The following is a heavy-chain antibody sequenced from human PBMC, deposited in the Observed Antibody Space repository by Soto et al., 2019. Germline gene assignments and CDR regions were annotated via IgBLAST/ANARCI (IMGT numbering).Heavy chain of an antibody. CDR2: IHHSGST. CDR3: ARXVDSWSGYIC. V-gene: IGHV4-34*01. Sequence: SETLSLSCALYGGSFDGDYWSWIRQSPGKGLEWIGEIHHSGSTKYNPSLKSRVSLSVDTATKQFSLKMTSMTAAERGVYYCARXVDSWSGYICWGQGTPVT. D-gene: IGHD3-3*01. J-gene: IGHJ4*02. CDR1: GGSFDGDY.